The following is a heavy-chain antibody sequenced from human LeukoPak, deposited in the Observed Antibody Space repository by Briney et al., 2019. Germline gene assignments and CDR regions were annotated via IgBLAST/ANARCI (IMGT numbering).Heavy chain of an antibody. CDR1: GFTVSSNY. D-gene: IGHD3-22*01. CDR2: ISGSGGST. Sequence: GGSLRLSCAASGFTVSSNYMSWVRQAPGKGLEWVSAISGSGGSTYYADSVKGRFTISRDNSKNTLYLQMNSLRAEDTAVYYCAKDLVYYYDSSGSFDYWGQGTLVTVSS. J-gene: IGHJ4*02. V-gene: IGHV3-23*01. CDR3: AKDLVYYYDSSGSFDY.